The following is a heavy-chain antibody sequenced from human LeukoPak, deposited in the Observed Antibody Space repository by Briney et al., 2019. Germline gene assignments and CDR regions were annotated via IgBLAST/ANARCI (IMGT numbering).Heavy chain of an antibody. V-gene: IGHV4-4*07. D-gene: IGHD6-6*01. CDR3: ARGIAARGYNWFDP. CDR2: IYTSGST. Sequence: PSETLSLTCTVSGGSISSYYWSRIRQPAGKGLEWIGRIYTSGSTNYNPSLKSRVTMSVDTSKNQFSLKLSSVTAADTAVYYCARGIAARGYNWFDPWGQGTLVTVSS. CDR1: GGSISSYY. J-gene: IGHJ5*02.